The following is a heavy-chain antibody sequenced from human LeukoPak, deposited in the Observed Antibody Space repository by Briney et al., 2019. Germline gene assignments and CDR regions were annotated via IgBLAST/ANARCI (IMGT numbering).Heavy chain of an antibody. D-gene: IGHD6-13*01. CDR2: IIPIFSTA. J-gene: IGHJ6*03. V-gene: IGHV1-69*05. CDR1: GGTFSSYA. Sequence: ASVKVSCKASGGTFSSYAISWVRQAPGQGLEWMGGIIPIFSTANYALKFQGRVTITTDESTSTAYMELSSLRSEDTAVYYCARAGIAARGDNYYMDVWGKETTVTVSS. CDR3: ARAGIAARGDNYYMDV.